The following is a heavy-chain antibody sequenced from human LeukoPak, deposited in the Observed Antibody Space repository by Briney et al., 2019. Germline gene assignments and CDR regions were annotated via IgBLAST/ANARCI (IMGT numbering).Heavy chain of an antibody. CDR1: GYTFTSYG. V-gene: IGHV1-18*01. J-gene: IGHJ4*02. Sequence: GASVKVSCKASGYTFTSYGISWVRQAPGQGLEWMGWISAYNGNTNYAQKLQGRVTMTTDTSTSTAYMELRSLRSDDTAVYYCARDPWIAVAGPRGGGEFDYWGQGTLVTVSS. CDR3: ARDPWIAVAGPRGGGEFDY. CDR2: ISAYNGNT. D-gene: IGHD6-19*01.